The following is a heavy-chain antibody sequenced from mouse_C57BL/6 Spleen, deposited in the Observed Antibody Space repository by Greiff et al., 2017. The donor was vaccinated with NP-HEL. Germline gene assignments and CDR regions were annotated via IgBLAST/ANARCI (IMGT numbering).Heavy chain of an antibody. Sequence: QVQLQQSGAELVKPGASVKISCKASGYAFSSYWMNWVKQRPGKGLEWIGQIYPGDGDTNYNGKFKGKATLTADKSSSTAYMQLSSLTSEDSAVYFCARCGYTDYYAMDYWGQGTSVTVSS. J-gene: IGHJ4*01. D-gene: IGHD2-2*01. CDR1: GYAFSSYW. V-gene: IGHV1-80*01. CDR3: ARCGYTDYYAMDY. CDR2: IYPGDGDT.